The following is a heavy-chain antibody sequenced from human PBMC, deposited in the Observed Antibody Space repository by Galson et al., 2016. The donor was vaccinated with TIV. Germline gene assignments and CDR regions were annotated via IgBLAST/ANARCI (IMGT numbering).Heavy chain of an antibody. D-gene: IGHD3-10*01. CDR2: ISGTGSII. CDR3: ARARDQFGSGSFSV. CDR1: GFTLSDYY. V-gene: IGHV3-11*04. Sequence: SLRLSCAASGFTLSDYYMNWIRQAPGKGLEWLCFISGTGSIIYYADSVRGRATVSRDNTQKSVFLQINGLSAEDTAVYYCARARDQFGSGSFSVWGQGALVSVSS. J-gene: IGHJ4*02.